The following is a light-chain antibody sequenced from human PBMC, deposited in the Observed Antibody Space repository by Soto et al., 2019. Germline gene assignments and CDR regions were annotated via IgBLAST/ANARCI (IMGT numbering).Light chain of an antibody. CDR1: QSVRSSY. CDR2: GAS. V-gene: IGKV3-20*01. CDR3: QQYGSSPPII. J-gene: IGKJ5*01. Sequence: IVVTQSPGTLSLSPGERATLSCRASQSVRSSYLAWYQQKPGQAPRLLIYGASSRATGIPDRFSGSGSGTDFTLTISRLEPEDFAVYYCQQYGSSPPIIFGQGTRLDIK.